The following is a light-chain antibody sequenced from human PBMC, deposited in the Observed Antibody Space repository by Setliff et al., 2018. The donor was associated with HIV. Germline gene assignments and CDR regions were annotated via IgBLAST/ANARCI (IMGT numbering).Light chain of an antibody. CDR1: SSDVGVYDY. V-gene: IGLV2-14*03. Sequence: QSVLTQPASVSGSPGQSITISCTGTSSDVGVYDYVSWYQHHPGKAPKLMIFDVSNRPSGVRFSGSKSGNTASLAISGLQAEDEADYYCCSFAGTYIFYVFGSGTKVTVL. CDR3: CSFAGTYIFYV. J-gene: IGLJ1*01. CDR2: DVS.